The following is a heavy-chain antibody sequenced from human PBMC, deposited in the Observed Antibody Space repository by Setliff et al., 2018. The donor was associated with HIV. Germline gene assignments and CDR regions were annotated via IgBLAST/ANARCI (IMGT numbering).Heavy chain of an antibody. Sequence: GGSLRLSCAASGFTFRSYAMHWVRQAPGKGLEWVANVKQDGTETLYVDSVKGRFTISRDNANNLVYLQMNSLRVEDTAVYFCARWGSGSYERVFDYWGQGTLVTVSS. J-gene: IGHJ4*02. V-gene: IGHV3-7*01. CDR1: GFTFRSYA. CDR2: VKQDGTET. D-gene: IGHD1-26*01. CDR3: ARWGSGSYERVFDY.